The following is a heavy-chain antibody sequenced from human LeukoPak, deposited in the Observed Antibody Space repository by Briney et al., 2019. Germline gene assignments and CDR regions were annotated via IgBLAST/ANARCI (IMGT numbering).Heavy chain of an antibody. Sequence: ASVKVSCKASGHTFTSYDINWVRQATGQGLEWMGWMNPDSGNTGYAQKFQGRVTMTRNPSISTAYMELSSLTSEDTAVYYCTRRIAAAGVGIVYWGQGTLVTVSS. CDR2: MNPDSGNT. CDR3: TRRIAAAGVGIVY. D-gene: IGHD6-13*01. V-gene: IGHV1-8*01. J-gene: IGHJ4*02. CDR1: GHTFTSYD.